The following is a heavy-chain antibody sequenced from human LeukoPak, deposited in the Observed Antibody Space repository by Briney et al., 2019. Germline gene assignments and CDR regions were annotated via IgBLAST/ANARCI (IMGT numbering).Heavy chain of an antibody. Sequence: ASVRVSFKTAAYKFLIHGFGWVRQRPAQGLELLGWIRADNGDTRFAQKFQGRFTMTTDTSTSTANMELRSLRSDDTAVYYCARDWPTVIADFWGQGTLVTVSS. CDR3: ARDWPTVIADF. J-gene: IGHJ1*01. CDR1: AYKFLIHG. V-gene: IGHV1-18*04. CDR2: IRADNGDT. D-gene: IGHD4-11*01.